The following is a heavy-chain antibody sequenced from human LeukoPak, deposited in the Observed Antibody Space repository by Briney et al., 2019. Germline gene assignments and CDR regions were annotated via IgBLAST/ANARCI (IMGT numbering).Heavy chain of an antibody. CDR2: IYHRGST. V-gene: IGHV4-39*07. J-gene: IGHJ3*02. D-gene: IGHD6-6*01. Sequence: TSETLSLTCTVSGGSISSSSYYWGWIRQPPGKGLEWIGEIYHRGSTNYNPSLKSRVTISVDKSKNHFSLKLSSVTAADTAVYYCARDGVMGYSSSSGVAYAFDIWGQGTMVTVSS. CDR1: GGSISSSSYY. CDR3: ARDGVMGYSSSSGVAYAFDI.